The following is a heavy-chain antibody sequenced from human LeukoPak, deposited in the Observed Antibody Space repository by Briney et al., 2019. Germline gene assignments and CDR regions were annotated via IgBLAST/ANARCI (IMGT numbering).Heavy chain of an antibody. Sequence: PGGSLRLSCAASGFTFSSYAMSWVRQAPGKGLEWVSYISASGGTTYYADSVKGRFTISRDDSMSTLYLQMNSLTTEDTAVYYCARGSGAAAGFLDYWGQGALVTVSS. V-gene: IGHV3-23*01. J-gene: IGHJ4*02. CDR3: ARGSGAAAGFLDY. CDR2: ISASGGTT. CDR1: GFTFSSYA. D-gene: IGHD6-13*01.